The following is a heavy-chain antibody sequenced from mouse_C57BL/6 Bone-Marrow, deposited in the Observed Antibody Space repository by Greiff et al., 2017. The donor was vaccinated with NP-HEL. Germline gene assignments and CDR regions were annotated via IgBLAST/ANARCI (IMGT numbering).Heavy chain of an antibody. CDR3: ARPNYYGSSSAWFAY. CDR1: GYTFTSYW. CDR2: INPSNGGT. Sequence: VQLQQSGTELVKPGASVKLSCKASGYTFTSYWMHWVKQRPGQGLEWIGNINPSNGGTNYNEKFKSKATLTVDKSSSTAYMQLSSLTSEDSAVYYCARPNYYGSSSAWFAYWGQGTLVTVSA. D-gene: IGHD1-1*01. V-gene: IGHV1-53*01. J-gene: IGHJ3*01.